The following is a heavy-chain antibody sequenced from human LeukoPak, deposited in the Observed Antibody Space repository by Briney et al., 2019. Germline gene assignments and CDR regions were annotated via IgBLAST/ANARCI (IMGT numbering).Heavy chain of an antibody. J-gene: IGHJ4*02. CDR1: GFTFSSYG. CDR3: AKDAHIVVVTATRPPDY. D-gene: IGHD2-21*02. Sequence: GGSLRLSCAASGFTFSSYGMHWVRQAPGKGLEWVAVISYDGSNKYYADSVKGRFTISRDNSKNTLYLQMNSLRAEDTAVYYCAKDAHIVVVTATRPPDYWGQGTLVTVSS. CDR2: ISYDGSNK. V-gene: IGHV3-30*18.